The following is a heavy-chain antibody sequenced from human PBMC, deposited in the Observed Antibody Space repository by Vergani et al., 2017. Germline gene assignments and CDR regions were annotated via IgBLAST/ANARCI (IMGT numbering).Heavy chain of an antibody. V-gene: IGHV3-21*02. D-gene: IGHD3-22*01. CDR3: ARDLFYYDSSGYYSGFFDY. CDR1: EFTFSNYA. J-gene: IGHJ4*02. Sequence: EVQLLESGGGLVQPGGSLRLTCAASEFTFSNYAMNWVRQAPGKGLEWVSSISSSSSYIYYADSVKGRFTISRDNAKNSLYLQMNSLRAEDTAVYYCARDLFYYDSSGYYSGFFDYWGQGTLVTVSS. CDR2: ISSSSSYI.